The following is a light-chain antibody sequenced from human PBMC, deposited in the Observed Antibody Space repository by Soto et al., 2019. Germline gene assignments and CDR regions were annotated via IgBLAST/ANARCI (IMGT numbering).Light chain of an antibody. V-gene: IGKV1-5*03. J-gene: IGKJ1*01. CDR3: QQYITDSRT. CDR2: KAS. Sequence: DIQMTHYPSTLSASVGDRVTITCRASQSISSWLAWYQQKPGKAPKLLIYKASSLKSGVPSRFSGSGSGTEFTLTISSLQPDDFATYFCQQYITDSRTFGQGTKVDIK. CDR1: QSISSW.